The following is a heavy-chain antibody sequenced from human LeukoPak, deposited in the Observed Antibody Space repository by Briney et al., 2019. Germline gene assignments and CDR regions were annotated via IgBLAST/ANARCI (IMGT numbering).Heavy chain of an antibody. Sequence: PGGSLRLSCAGSGFTFSSYDMHWVRQVTGEGLEWVSAISGRGGSTYYADSVKGRFTISRDNAKNTLFLQMNSLRAEDTAVYYCARASTTVPNLLDHWGRGTLVTVSS. CDR3: ARASTTVPNLLDH. D-gene: IGHD4-17*01. CDR2: ISGRGGST. CDR1: GFTFSSYD. V-gene: IGHV3-23*01. J-gene: IGHJ4*02.